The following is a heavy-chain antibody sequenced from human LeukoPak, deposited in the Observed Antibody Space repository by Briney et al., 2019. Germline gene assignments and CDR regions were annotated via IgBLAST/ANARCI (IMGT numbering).Heavy chain of an antibody. CDR2: IYYSGST. CDR3: ASGAAAGMRY. J-gene: IGHJ4*02. CDR1: GYSISSSNW. V-gene: IGHV4-28*01. D-gene: IGHD6-13*01. Sequence: PSETLSLTCAVSGYSISSSNWWGWIRQPPGKGLEWIGYIYYSGSTNYNPSLKSRVTMSVDTSKNQFSLKLSSVTAADTAVYYCASGAAAGMRYWGQGTLVTVSS.